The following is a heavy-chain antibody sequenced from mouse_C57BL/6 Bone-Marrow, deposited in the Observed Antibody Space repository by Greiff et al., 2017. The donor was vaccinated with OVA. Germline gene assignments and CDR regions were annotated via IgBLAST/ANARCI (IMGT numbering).Heavy chain of an antibody. CDR2: ILPGSGST. J-gene: IGHJ4*01. Sequence: QVQLKQSGAELARPGASVKLSCKASGYTFTGYWIEWVKQRPGHGLEWIGEILPGSGSTNYNEKFKGKATFTADTSSNTAYMQPSSLTTEDSAIYYCASTGSTPSHYYAKGYWGQGTSVTVSS. CDR3: ASTGSTPSHYYAKGY. V-gene: IGHV1-9*01. CDR1: GYTFTGYW. D-gene: IGHD1-1*01.